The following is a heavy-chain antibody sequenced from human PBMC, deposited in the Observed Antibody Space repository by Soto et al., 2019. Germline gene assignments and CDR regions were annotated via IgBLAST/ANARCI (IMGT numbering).Heavy chain of an antibody. D-gene: IGHD3-3*02. CDR1: GFAFSNDE. CDR3: AREAFSASPNFFDY. V-gene: IGHV3-48*03. CDR2: ISLSGSTI. J-gene: IGHJ4*02. Sequence: PGGSLRLSCAASGFAFSNDEMHWVRQAPGKGLEWVSYISLSGSTIYYADSVKGRFTISRDDAKNSLYLQMDSLRADDTAVYYCAREAFSASPNFFDYWGQGTLVTVSS.